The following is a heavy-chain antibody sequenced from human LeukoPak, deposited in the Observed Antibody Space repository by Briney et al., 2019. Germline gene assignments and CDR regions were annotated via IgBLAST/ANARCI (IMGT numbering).Heavy chain of an antibody. J-gene: IGHJ4*02. D-gene: IGHD3-22*01. CDR3: VRTYHYDTRGYDY. CDR1: GDSISSYY. Sequence: SETLSLTCTVSGDSISSYYWSWIRQPPGKGLEWIGYIYYSGSISYNPSLKSRVTISIDTSKNQFYLNLSSVTAADTAVYYCVRTYHYDTRGYDYWGQGTLVTVSS. V-gene: IGHV4-59*01. CDR2: IYYSGSI.